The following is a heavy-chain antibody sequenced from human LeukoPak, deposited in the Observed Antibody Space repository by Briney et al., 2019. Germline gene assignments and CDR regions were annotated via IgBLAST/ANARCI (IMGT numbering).Heavy chain of an antibody. CDR1: GYTFTSYY. CDR3: ARDRGAEDAFDI. J-gene: IGHJ3*02. CDR2: INPSSGST. Sequence: GASVKVSCKTSGYTFTSYYMHWVRQAPGQGLEWMGIINPSSGSTTYAQKFQGRVTMTRDTSTSTVYMELSSLRPEDTAVYYCARDRGAEDAFDIWGQGTMVTVSS. D-gene: IGHD3-10*01. V-gene: IGHV1-46*01.